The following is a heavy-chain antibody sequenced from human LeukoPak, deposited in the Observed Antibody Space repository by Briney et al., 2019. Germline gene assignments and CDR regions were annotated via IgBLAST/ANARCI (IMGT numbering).Heavy chain of an antibody. Sequence: PGGSLRLSCAASGFTFSSYGMHWVRQAPGKGLEWVAVISYDGSNKYYADSVKGRFTISRDNSKNTLYLRMNSLRAEDTAVYYCARSLYVVGAHFHFDYWGQGTLVTVSS. V-gene: IGHV3-30*03. CDR2: ISYDGSNK. CDR3: ARSLYVVGAHFHFDY. CDR1: GFTFSSYG. J-gene: IGHJ4*02. D-gene: IGHD1-26*01.